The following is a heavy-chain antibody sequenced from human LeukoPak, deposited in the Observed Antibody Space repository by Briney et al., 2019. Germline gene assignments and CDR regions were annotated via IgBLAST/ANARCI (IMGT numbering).Heavy chain of an antibody. D-gene: IGHD3-9*01. CDR2: ISAYNGNT. J-gene: IGHJ5*02. Sequence: GASVKLSCNASGYTFTNYGISWVRQAPGQGLGWMGWISAYNGNTKYAQKLQGRVTMTTDTSTSTAYMELRSLRSDDTAVYYCARDTPYDILTGSNNWFDPWGQGTLVTVSS. CDR1: GYTFTNYG. V-gene: IGHV1-18*04. CDR3: ARDTPYDILTGSNNWFDP.